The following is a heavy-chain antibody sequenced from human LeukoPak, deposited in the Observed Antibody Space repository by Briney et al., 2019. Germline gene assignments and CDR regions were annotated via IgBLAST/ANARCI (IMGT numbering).Heavy chain of an antibody. V-gene: IGHV3-48*02. CDR1: GFTFSDYS. CDR3: TRGSFGVFDY. J-gene: IGHJ4*02. Sequence: GGSLRLSCAASGFTFSDYSMNWVRQAPGKGLEWVSSMNSDGSHIYHADSVEGRFTISRDNARNSLYLQMNSLRDEDTAVYYCTRGSFGVFDYWGQGILVTVSS. CDR2: MNSDGSHI. D-gene: IGHD3-10*01.